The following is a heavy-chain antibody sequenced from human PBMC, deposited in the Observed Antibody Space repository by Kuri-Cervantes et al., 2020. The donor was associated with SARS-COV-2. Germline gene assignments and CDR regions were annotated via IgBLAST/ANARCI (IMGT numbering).Heavy chain of an antibody. CDR2: IRQDGSQK. J-gene: IGHJ6*03. D-gene: IGHD2-2*03. Sequence: GGSLRLSCAAPGFTFSRYWMSWVRQAPGKGLEWVANIRQDGSQKLYVDSVKGRFTISRDNANNKMYLQMNSLRAEDTAVYYCARLGYCNSSSCNRGDYYYYYMDVWGNGSTVTVSS. V-gene: IGHV3-7*01. CDR1: GFTFSRYW. CDR3: ARLGYCNSSSCNRGDYYYYYMDV.